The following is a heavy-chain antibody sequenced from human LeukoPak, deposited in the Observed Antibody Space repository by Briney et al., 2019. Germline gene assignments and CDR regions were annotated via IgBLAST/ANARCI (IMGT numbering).Heavy chain of an antibody. CDR1: GFTFSSYA. CDR2: ISGSGGTT. V-gene: IGHV3-23*01. Sequence: GGSLGLSCAASGFTFSSYAMSWVRQAPGKGLEWVSAISGSGGTTYYADSVKGRFTISRDNSKNTLYLQMNSLRAEDTAVYYCARTPWIQLWSFFDYWGQGTLVTVSS. CDR3: ARTPWIQLWSFFDY. J-gene: IGHJ4*02. D-gene: IGHD5-18*01.